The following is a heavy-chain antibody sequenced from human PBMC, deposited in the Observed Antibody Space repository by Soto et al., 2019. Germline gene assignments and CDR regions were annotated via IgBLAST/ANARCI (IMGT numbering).Heavy chain of an antibody. J-gene: IGHJ6*02. CDR1: GFTFSSYG. CDR2: IWYDGSNK. CDR3: ARDRCFGVHKDYYYYYGMDV. V-gene: IGHV3-33*01. D-gene: IGHD3-10*01. Sequence: PGGSLRLSCAASGFTFSSYGMLWVRQAPGKGLEWVAVIWYDGSNKYYADSVKGRFTISRDNSKNTLYLQMNSLRAEDTAVYYCARDRCFGVHKDYYYYYGMDVWGQGTTVTVSS.